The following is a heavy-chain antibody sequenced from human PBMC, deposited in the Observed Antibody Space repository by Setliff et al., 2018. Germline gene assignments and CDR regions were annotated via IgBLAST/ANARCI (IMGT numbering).Heavy chain of an antibody. J-gene: IGHJ4*02. CDR2: TTGSGGDR. Sequence: PGGSLRLSCAASGLTFRTYAMSWVRQAPGKGLEWVSSTTGSGGDRDYADSVKGRFTISRDNAKNSLYLQMNSLRAEDTAMYYCVRPLEYWGQGTLVTVSS. CDR1: GLTFRTYA. D-gene: IGHD6-6*01. V-gene: IGHV3-23*01. CDR3: VRPLEY.